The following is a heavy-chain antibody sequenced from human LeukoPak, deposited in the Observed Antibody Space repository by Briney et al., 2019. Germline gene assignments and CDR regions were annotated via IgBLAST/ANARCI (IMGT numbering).Heavy chain of an antibody. Sequence: SETLSLTCTVSGGSISSYYWGWIRQPPGKGLEWIGYIYYSGSTNYNPSLKSRVTISVDTSKNQFSLKLSSVTAADTAVYYCARAVGLRGPLDFDYWGQGTLVTVSS. CDR3: ARAVGLRGPLDFDY. J-gene: IGHJ4*02. V-gene: IGHV4-59*01. CDR1: GGSISSYY. D-gene: IGHD5-12*01. CDR2: IYYSGST.